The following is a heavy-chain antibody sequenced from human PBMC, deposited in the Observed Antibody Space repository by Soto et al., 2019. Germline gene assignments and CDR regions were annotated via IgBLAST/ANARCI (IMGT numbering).Heavy chain of an antibody. CDR2: IIPIFGTA. CDR1: GGTFSSYA. Sequence: ASVKVSCKASGGTFSSYAISWVRQAPGQGLEWMGGIIPIFGTANYAQKFQGRVTITADESTSTAYMELSSLRSEDTAVYYCARLDMTTVTIPRSDYFDYWGQGTLVTVSS. D-gene: IGHD4-4*01. V-gene: IGHV1-69*13. CDR3: ARLDMTTVTIPRSDYFDY. J-gene: IGHJ4*02.